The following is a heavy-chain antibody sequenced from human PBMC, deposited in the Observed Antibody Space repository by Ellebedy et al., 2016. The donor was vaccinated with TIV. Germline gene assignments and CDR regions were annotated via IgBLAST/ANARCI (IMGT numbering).Heavy chain of an antibody. J-gene: IGHJ6*02. CDR1: GFTFDDYT. V-gene: IGHV3-43*01. D-gene: IGHD6-13*01. Sequence: GGSLRLXCAASGFTFDDYTMHWVRQAPGKGLEWVSLISWDGGSTYYADSVKGRFTISRDNSKNSLYLQINSLRTEDTALYYCAKEGQQLVRYYYGMDVWGQGTTVTVSS. CDR2: ISWDGGST. CDR3: AKEGQQLVRYYYGMDV.